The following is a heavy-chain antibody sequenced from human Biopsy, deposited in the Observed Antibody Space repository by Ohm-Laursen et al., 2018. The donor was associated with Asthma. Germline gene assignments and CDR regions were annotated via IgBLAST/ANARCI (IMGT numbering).Heavy chain of an antibody. CDR3: AGFCSGGNCPDH. CDR2: IHYSGST. V-gene: IGHV4-59*01. J-gene: IGHJ4*02. CDR1: GGSISNYY. D-gene: IGHD2-15*01. Sequence: SETLSLTCTVSGGSISNYYWNWIRQPPGQGLEWIGYIHYSGSTYSNPSLKSRVTISVDTSKKQISLRLSSVIAADTAVYYCAGFCSGGNCPDHWGQGTLVTVSS.